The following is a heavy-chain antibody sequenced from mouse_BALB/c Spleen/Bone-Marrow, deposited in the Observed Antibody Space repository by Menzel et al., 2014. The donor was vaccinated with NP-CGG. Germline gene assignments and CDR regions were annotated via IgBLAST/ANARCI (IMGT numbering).Heavy chain of an antibody. D-gene: IGHD2-3*01. CDR2: IHYSGSS. Sequence: DVMLVESGPDLVKPSQSLSLTCTVTGYSITSGYNWHWIRRFPGNKLEWMGYIHYSGSSNYNPSLKSRISITRDTSKNQFFLQLNSVTTEDTATYYCTDGVDWYFGVWGAGTTVTVSS. J-gene: IGHJ1*01. V-gene: IGHV3-1*02. CDR1: GYSITSGYN. CDR3: TDGVDWYFGV.